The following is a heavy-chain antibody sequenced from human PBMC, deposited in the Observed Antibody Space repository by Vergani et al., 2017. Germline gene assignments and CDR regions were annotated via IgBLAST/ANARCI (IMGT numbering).Heavy chain of an antibody. Sequence: EVQLVESGGVVVQPGGSLRLSCAASGFTFDDYTMHWVRPAPGKGLEWVSLISWDGGSTYYADSVKGRFTISRDNSKNSLYLQMNSLRTEDTALYYCAKDMYRAPVYYFDYWGQGTLVTVSS. CDR1: GFTFDDYT. CDR2: ISWDGGST. J-gene: IGHJ4*02. D-gene: IGHD1-14*01. V-gene: IGHV3-43*01. CDR3: AKDMYRAPVYYFDY.